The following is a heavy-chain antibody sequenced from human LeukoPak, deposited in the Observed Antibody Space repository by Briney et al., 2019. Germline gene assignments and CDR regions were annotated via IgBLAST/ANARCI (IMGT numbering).Heavy chain of an antibody. Sequence: GGSLTLSCLPSGFTFSSYDMHWVRQATREGLDWVSAIGTAVDTYYPRSVKGRFTISRENAKNSFYLQMNRLRAGDSPGYYCARVYWGGEDCQLGAFDIWGQGKMVNVP. V-gene: IGHV3-13*01. CDR1: GFTFSSYD. J-gene: IGHJ3*02. CDR2: IGTAVDT. CDR3: ARVYWGGEDCQLGAFDI. D-gene: IGHD2-21*01.